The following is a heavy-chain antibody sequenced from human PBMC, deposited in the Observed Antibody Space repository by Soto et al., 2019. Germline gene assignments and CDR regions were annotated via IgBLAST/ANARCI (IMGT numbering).Heavy chain of an antibody. V-gene: IGHV1-3*05. CDR3: ARHAIAAGYYYYGMDV. D-gene: IGHD6-13*01. Sequence: QVQLVQSGAEEKKPGASVKVSCKASGYTFTSYAMHWVRQAPGQRLEWMGWINAGNGNTKYSQKFQGRVTITRDTSASKAYMELSSLRSEDTAVYYCARHAIAAGYYYYGMDVWGQGTTVTVSS. CDR2: INAGNGNT. CDR1: GYTFTSYA. J-gene: IGHJ6*02.